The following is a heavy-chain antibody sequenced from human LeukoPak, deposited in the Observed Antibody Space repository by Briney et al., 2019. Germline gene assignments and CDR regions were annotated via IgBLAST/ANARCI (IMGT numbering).Heavy chain of an antibody. CDR2: ISSSSSYI. V-gene: IGHV3-21*01. Sequence: GGSLRLSCAASGFTFSSYSMNWVRQAPGKGLEWVSSISSSSSYIYYADSVKGRFTISRDNAKNSLYLQTNSLRAEDTAVYYCARDKSTVLRYFDWLSKPTYGMDVWGQGTTVTVSS. CDR1: GFTFSSYS. J-gene: IGHJ6*02. CDR3: ARDKSTVLRYFDWLSKPTYGMDV. D-gene: IGHD3-9*01.